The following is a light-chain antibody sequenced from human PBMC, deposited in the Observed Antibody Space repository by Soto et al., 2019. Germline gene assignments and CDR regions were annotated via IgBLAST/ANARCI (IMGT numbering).Light chain of an antibody. CDR1: QSVSGN. CDR2: GAS. V-gene: IGKV3-15*01. J-gene: IGKJ4*01. Sequence: EIVMTQSPATLSVSPGERATLSCRASQSVSGNLAWYQQRPGQAPWLLIYGASTRATGIPARFSGSGSGTEFTLTISSLQSEDFAVYYCQQYNNWPPLTFGGGTKVEIK. CDR3: QQYNNWPPLT.